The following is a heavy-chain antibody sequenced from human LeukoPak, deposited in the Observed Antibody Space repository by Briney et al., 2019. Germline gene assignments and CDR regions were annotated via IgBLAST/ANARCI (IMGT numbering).Heavy chain of an antibody. CDR3: AKGHYYGSGSLDY. Sequence: GGSLRLSCAASGFTFSNYAMSWVRQAPGKGLEWVSGISGSGGSTYYADSVKGRFTISRDNSKNTLYLQMNSLRAEDTAVYYCAKGHYYGSGSLDYWGQGTLVTVSS. CDR1: GFTFSNYA. J-gene: IGHJ4*02. D-gene: IGHD3-10*01. V-gene: IGHV3-23*01. CDR2: ISGSGGST.